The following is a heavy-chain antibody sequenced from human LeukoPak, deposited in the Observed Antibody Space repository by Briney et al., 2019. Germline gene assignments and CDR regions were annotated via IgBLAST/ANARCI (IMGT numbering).Heavy chain of an antibody. CDR2: IFYSGST. V-gene: IGHV4-59*01. J-gene: IGHJ3*02. Sequence: SETLSLTCTVSGGSISSYYWSWIRQPPGKGVEWIGYIFYSGSTNYNPSLKSRVTISVDTSKNQFSLKLSSVTAADTAVYYCARDQNRAFDIWGQGTMVTVSS. CDR1: GGSISSYY. CDR3: ARDQNRAFDI.